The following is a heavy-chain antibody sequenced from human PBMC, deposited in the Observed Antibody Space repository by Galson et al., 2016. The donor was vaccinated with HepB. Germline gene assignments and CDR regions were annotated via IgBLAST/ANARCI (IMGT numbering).Heavy chain of an antibody. CDR1: GYTFTNYW. V-gene: IGHV5-51*01. J-gene: IGHJ4*02. Sequence: QSGAEVKKTGESLKISCKASGYTFTNYWIGWVRQLPGKGLEWMGIIYPGDSDTRYSPSFQGQVTMSADTSITTAYLQWSSLKASDTAMYYCARRERGCGGGGCIPYYLDSWGRGTLVTVSS. CDR2: IYPGDSDT. D-gene: IGHD2-15*01. CDR3: ARRERGCGGGGCIPYYLDS.